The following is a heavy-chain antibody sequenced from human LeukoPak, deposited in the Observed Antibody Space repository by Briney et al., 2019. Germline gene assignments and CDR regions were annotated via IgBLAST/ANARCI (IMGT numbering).Heavy chain of an antibody. CDR2: MNPNSGNT. D-gene: IGHD3-16*02. Sequence: ASVTVSCKASGYTFTSYDINWVRQATGQGLEWMGWMNPNSGNTGYAQKFQGRVTMTRNTSMSTAYMELSSLRSEDTAVYYCARGYSGYFTFGGVIAEFDYWGQGTLVTVSS. CDR3: ARGYSGYFTFGGVIAEFDY. V-gene: IGHV1-8*01. CDR1: GYTFTSYD. J-gene: IGHJ4*02.